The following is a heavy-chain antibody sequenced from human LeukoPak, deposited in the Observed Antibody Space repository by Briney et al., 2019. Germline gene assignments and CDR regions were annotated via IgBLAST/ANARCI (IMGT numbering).Heavy chain of an antibody. CDR1: GGSFSGYY. D-gene: IGHD4-17*01. J-gene: IGHJ3*02. CDR3: ASLGASDACDI. V-gene: IGHV4-34*01. Sequence: PSETLSLTCAVYGGSFSGYYWSWLRQPQGQGREWIGVINHSGSNNYNPSLKSRVTISVDTSKNQFSLKLSSVTAADTAVYYCASLGASDACDIWGQETMVTVSS. CDR2: INHSGSN.